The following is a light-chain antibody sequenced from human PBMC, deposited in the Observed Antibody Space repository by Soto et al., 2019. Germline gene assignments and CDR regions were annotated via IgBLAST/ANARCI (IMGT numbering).Light chain of an antibody. J-gene: IGKJ4*01. CDR2: DDS. V-gene: IGKV1-5*01. CDR1: QSISYW. CDR3: QQYSNYPLT. Sequence: GDRVTITCRASQSISYWLAWYQHKPGKAPKLLIYDDSSLKTGVPSRFSGSGSGAEFTLTISRLQPDDFATYYCQQYSNYPLTFGGGTKVDIK.